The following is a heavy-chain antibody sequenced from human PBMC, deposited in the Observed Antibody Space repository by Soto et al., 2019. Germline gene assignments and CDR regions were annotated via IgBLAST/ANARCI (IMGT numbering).Heavy chain of an antibody. CDR3: ARDRPAAIFGVAPNNWFDP. J-gene: IGHJ5*02. V-gene: IGHV4-59*01. CDR2: IYYSGST. CDR1: GGSISSYY. Sequence: SETLSLTCTVSGGSISSYYWSWIRQPPGKGLEWIGYIYYSGSTNYNPSLKSRVTISVDTSKNQFSLKLSSVTAADTAVYYCARDRPAAIFGVAPNNWFDPWGQGTLVTVSS. D-gene: IGHD3-3*01.